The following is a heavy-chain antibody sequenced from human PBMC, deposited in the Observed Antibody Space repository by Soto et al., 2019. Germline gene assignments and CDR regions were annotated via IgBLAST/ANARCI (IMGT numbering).Heavy chain of an antibody. CDR1: GGSISNSY. CDR2: IYYSGAT. V-gene: IGHV4-59*08. CDR3: ATGIGWQIDY. J-gene: IGHJ4*02. D-gene: IGHD6-19*01. Sequence: SETLSLTCTVSGGSISNSYCNWIRQPPGKGPEWIGYIYYSGATKYNPSLQSRVSISLDTPRNQFSLRLTSVTAADTAVYYCATGIGWQIDYWGQGTLVTVSS.